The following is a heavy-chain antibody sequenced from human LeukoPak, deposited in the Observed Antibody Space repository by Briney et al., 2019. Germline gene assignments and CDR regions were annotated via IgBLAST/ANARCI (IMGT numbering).Heavy chain of an antibody. D-gene: IGHD2-2*01. J-gene: IGHJ4*02. Sequence: SETLSLTCTVSGGSISSSYYYWGWIRQPPGKGLEWIGSIYYSGSTYYNPSLKSRVTISVDTSKNQFSLKLRSVTAADTAVYYCARGTTSNFDFWGQGTLVTVSS. CDR1: GGSISSSYYY. V-gene: IGHV4-39*01. CDR2: IYYSGST. CDR3: ARGTTSNFDF.